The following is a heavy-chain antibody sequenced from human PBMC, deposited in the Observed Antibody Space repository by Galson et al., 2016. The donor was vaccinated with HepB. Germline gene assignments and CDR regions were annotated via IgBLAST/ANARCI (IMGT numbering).Heavy chain of an antibody. D-gene: IGHD3-22*01. CDR1: GFTFSEYA. CDR2: ISYDGSNQ. V-gene: IGHV3-30*18. CDR3: AKSDYEPREMPDY. J-gene: IGHJ4*02. Sequence: SLRLSCAASGFTFSEYAMHWVRQTPGKGLEWVAIISYDGSNQYYADSVKGRFTISRDNSQNALYLQMNSLRAEDTALYYCAKSDYEPREMPDYWGQGTLVTVSS.